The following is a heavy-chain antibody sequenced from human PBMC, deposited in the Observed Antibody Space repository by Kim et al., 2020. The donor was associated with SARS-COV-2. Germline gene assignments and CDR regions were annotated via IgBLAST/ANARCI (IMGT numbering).Heavy chain of an antibody. CDR3: ARGNNYYDSSGYSSGFDY. CDR2: INPSGGST. J-gene: IGHJ4*02. CDR1: GYTFTSYY. D-gene: IGHD3-22*01. V-gene: IGHV1-46*01. Sequence: ASVKVSCKASGYTFTSYYMHWVRQAPGQGLEWMGIINPSGGSTSYAQKFQGRVTMTRDTSTSTVYMELSSLRSEDTAVYYCARGNNYYDSSGYSSGFDYWGQGTLVTVSS.